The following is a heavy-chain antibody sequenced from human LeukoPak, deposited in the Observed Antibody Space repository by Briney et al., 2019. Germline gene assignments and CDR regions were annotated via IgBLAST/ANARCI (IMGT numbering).Heavy chain of an antibody. D-gene: IGHD2-15*01. CDR1: GFTFGSYT. CDR2: IAGSSSPK. CDR3: VKNVGYCISSSSSRLYFDS. Sequence: PGGSLRLSCAASGFTFGSYTMSWVRQSPGKALEWVSSIAGSSSPKYYAISVKGRVTSSRDNSKNTLYLHMTSLRVEDTAVYYCVKNVGYCISSSSSRLYFDSWGQGSLVTVSP. V-gene: IGHV3-23*01. J-gene: IGHJ4*02.